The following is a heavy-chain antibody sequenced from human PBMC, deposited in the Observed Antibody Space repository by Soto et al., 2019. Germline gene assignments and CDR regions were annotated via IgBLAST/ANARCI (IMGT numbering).Heavy chain of an antibody. CDR2: IKQDGSEK. J-gene: IGHJ4*02. V-gene: IGHV3-7*01. D-gene: IGHD2-15*01. Sequence: GGSLRLSCAGSGFNFRSTWMSWVRLAPGKGLEWVANIKQDGSEKYYVDSVKGRFTISRDNAKNSLYLQMNRLRAEDTAHYYCAKPLGYCSGGSCLPFESWGQGTLVTVSS. CDR3: AKPLGYCSGGSCLPFES. CDR1: GFNFRSTW.